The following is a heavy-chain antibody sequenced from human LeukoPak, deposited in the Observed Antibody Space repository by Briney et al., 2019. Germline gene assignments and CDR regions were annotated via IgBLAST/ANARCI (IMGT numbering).Heavy chain of an antibody. D-gene: IGHD3-10*01. Sequence: SETLSLTCAVYGGSFSGYYWSWIRQPPGKGLEWIGEINHSGSTNYNPSLKSRVTISVDTSKNQFSLKLSSVTAADTAVYYCARGLITMVRGVKRGWFDPWGQGTLVTVSS. CDR3: ARGLITMVRGVKRGWFDP. CDR2: INHSGST. J-gene: IGHJ5*02. V-gene: IGHV4-34*01. CDR1: GGSFSGYY.